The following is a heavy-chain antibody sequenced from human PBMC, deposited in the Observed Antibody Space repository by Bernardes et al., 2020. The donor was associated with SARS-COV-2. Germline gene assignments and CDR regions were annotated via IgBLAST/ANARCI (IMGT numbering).Heavy chain of an antibody. CDR1: GFTFSDYW. CDR3: TRGPLSGYGAFGV. D-gene: IGHD3-22*01. J-gene: IGHJ4*02. CDR2: ISGNGGNA. V-gene: IGHV3-74*01. Sequence: EALRLSCAASGFTFSDYWMHCVRQAPGKVLVWVSRISGNGGNAYYGDSVKGRLSISRDNAKNTLYLQMSGLSAEDTAIYYCTRGPLSGYGAFGVWGQGTLVTVSS.